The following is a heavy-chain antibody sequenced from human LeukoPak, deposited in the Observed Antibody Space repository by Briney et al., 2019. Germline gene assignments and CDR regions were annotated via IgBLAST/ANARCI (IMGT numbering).Heavy chain of an antibody. J-gene: IGHJ3*02. CDR1: GFTFSSYS. CDR2: ISSSSSTI. D-gene: IGHD5-18*01. Sequence: GGSLRLSCAASGFTFSSYSMNWVRQAPGKGLEWVSYISSSSSTIYYADSVKGRFTISRDNSKNTLYLQMNSLRAEDTAVYYCAREETAGGAFDIWGQGTMVTVSS. CDR3: AREETAGGAFDI. V-gene: IGHV3-48*01.